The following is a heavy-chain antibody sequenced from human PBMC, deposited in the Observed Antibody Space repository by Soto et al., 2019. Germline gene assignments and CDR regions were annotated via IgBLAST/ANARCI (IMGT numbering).Heavy chain of an antibody. Sequence: QVQLVQSGPEVKKPGASVKVSCKTSGYTFTTYGIAWVRQAPGQGLEWMGWISTSKGNTNYAQKVQGRVTMTTDTSTSTAYMELRSLRSDDTAVYYCATRYPACYFWGQGTLVTVSS. D-gene: IGHD3-10*02. J-gene: IGHJ4*02. V-gene: IGHV1-18*01. CDR3: ATRYPACYF. CDR1: GYTFTTYG. CDR2: ISTSKGNT.